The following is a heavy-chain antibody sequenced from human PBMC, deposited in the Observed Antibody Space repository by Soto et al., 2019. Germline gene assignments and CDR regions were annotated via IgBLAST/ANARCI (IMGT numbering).Heavy chain of an antibody. V-gene: IGHV1-69*12. D-gene: IGHD3-22*01. CDR2: IIPVFGTP. CDR3: ARGDATKIVVTTYYAMDV. J-gene: IGHJ6*02. Sequence: QVQLVQSGAEVKKPGSSVKVSCKASGGSLSNYGISWVRQAPGQGLEWMGAIIPVFGTPNYAQKFQDRVTFTAYESTTTVYMEVRSLTSEDSAVYYCARGDATKIVVTTYYAMDVWGQGTTVTVSS. CDR1: GGSLSNYG.